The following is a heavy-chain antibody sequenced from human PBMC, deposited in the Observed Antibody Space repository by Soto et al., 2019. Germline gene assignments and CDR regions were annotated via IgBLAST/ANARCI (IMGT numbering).Heavy chain of an antibody. D-gene: IGHD5-18*01. J-gene: IGHJ5*02. Sequence: SETLSLTCAVYGGSFSGYYWSWIRQPPGKGLEWIGEINHSGSTNYNPSLKSRVTISVDTSKNQFSLKLSSVTAADTAVYYCARGLDVDTATNSGWFDPWGQGTLVTVSS. CDR2: INHSGST. V-gene: IGHV4-34*01. CDR3: ARGLDVDTATNSGWFDP. CDR1: GGSFSGYY.